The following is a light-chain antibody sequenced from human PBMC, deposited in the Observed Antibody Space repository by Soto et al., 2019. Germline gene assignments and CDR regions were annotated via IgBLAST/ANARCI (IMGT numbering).Light chain of an antibody. CDR2: DVS. CDR1: SSDVGAYNY. Sequence: QSALTQPRSVSGSPGQSVTISCTGTSSDVGAYNYVSWYQQHPGKAPKLMIYDVSKRPSGVPDRFSGSKSGNTASLTISGLQAEDEADYYCCSYAGSYTPVVVGGGTKLTVL. J-gene: IGLJ2*01. V-gene: IGLV2-11*01. CDR3: CSYAGSYTPVV.